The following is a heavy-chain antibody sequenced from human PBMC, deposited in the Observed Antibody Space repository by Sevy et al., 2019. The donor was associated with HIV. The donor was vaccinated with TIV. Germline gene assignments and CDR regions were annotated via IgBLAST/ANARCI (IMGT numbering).Heavy chain of an antibody. CDR1: GFTFSFYA. CDR3: AGGRYDSSGSFDAFDI. Sequence: GGSLRLSCAASGFTFSFYAMNWVRQAPGKGLEWVSTIYGSGGVTCYADSVKGRFTISRDNSKNTLFLQMNNLRAEDTALYYCAGGRYDSSGSFDAFDIWGQGTMVTVSS. D-gene: IGHD3-22*01. V-gene: IGHV3-23*01. CDR2: IYGSGGVT. J-gene: IGHJ3*02.